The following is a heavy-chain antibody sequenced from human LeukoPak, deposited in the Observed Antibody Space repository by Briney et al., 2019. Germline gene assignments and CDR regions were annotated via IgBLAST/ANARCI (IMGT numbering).Heavy chain of an antibody. V-gene: IGHV3-21*06. CDR2: ISLSSSYI. D-gene: IGHD2-21*02. CDR1: GFTFRSYS. J-gene: IGHJ4*02. Sequence: GGSLRLSCAASGFTFRSYSMNWVRQAPGKGLEWVSSISLSSSYIYYADSVKGRFTISRDNAKNSLYLQMNSLRAEDTAVYYCARDVRDIVVVTAYFDYRGQGTLVTVSS. CDR3: ARDVRDIVVVTAYFDY.